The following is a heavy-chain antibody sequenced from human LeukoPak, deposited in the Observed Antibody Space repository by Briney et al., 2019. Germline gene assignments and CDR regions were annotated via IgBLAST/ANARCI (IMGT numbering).Heavy chain of an antibody. D-gene: IGHD4-17*01. CDR1: GFTISDYN. CDR3: ARGYADYEDF. V-gene: IGHV3-30*01. CDR2: ITYDGRSL. J-gene: IGHJ4*02. Sequence: GGSLRLSCVVAGFTISDYNMHWVRQAPGRGLECLAVITYDGRSLHYADSVKGRFIISRDTSKNTLYLQMNSLRVEDTAVFYCARGYADYEDFWGQGTLVIVSS.